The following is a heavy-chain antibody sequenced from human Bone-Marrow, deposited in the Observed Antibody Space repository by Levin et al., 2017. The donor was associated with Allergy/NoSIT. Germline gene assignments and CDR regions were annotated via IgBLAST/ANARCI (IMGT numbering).Heavy chain of an antibody. CDR2: TRDKADSYTT. V-gene: IGHV3-72*01. CDR1: GFTFSDHY. CDR3: AAGYCSGGSCYDFDY. D-gene: IGHD2-15*01. Sequence: GGSLRLSCAASGFTFSDHYMDWVRQAPGKGLEWVGRTRDKADSYTTEYAASVKGRFTISRDDSKNSLYLQMNSLKTEDTAVYYCAAGYCSGGSCYDFDYWGQGTLVTVSS. J-gene: IGHJ4*02.